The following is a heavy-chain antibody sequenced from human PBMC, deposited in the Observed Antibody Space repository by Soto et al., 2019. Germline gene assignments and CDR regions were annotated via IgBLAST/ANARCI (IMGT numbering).Heavy chain of an antibody. V-gene: IGHV4-59*01. J-gene: IGHJ5*02. Sequence: SETLSLTCTVSGGSISSYYWSWIRQPPGKGLEWIGYIYYSGSTNYNPSLKSRVTTSVDTSKNQFSLKLSSVTAADTAVYYCARXPVYCTNGVCSYNWFDPWGQGTLVTVSS. D-gene: IGHD2-8*01. CDR3: ARXPVYCTNGVCSYNWFDP. CDR2: IYYSGST. CDR1: GGSISSYY.